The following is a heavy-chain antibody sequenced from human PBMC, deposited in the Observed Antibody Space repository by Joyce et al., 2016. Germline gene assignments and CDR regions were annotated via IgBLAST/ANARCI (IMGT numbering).Heavy chain of an antibody. CDR2: INWNGGRT. J-gene: IGHJ4*02. V-gene: IGHV3-20*04. CDR3: AREMAVAGTAYDY. Sequence: EVQLVESGGGVVRPGESLRLSCEVSGFTFDDYGMTWVRQAAGKGLEWVSDINWNGGRTVYADSVKGRFTISGDNAKNSLYLQMNSLRAEDTALYYCAREMAVAGTAYDYWGQGTLVTVSS. D-gene: IGHD6-13*01. CDR1: GFTFDDYG.